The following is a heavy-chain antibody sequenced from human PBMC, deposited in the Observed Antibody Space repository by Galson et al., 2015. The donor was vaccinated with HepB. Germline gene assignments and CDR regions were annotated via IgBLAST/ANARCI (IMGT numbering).Heavy chain of an antibody. V-gene: IGHV7-4-1*02. CDR2: INTNTGNP. CDR3: ARGFDFWSGYYITYDYYYYYMDV. Sequence: SVKVSCKASGYTFTSYAMNWVRQAPGQGLEWMGWINTNTGNPTYAQGFTGRFVFSLDTSVSTAYLQISSLKAEDTAVYYCARGFDFWSGYYITYDYYYYYMDVWGKGTTVTVSS. CDR1: GYTFTSYA. D-gene: IGHD3-3*01. J-gene: IGHJ6*03.